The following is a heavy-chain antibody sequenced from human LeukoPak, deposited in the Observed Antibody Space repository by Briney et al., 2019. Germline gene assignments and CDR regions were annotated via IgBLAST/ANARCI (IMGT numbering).Heavy chain of an antibody. J-gene: IGHJ4*02. D-gene: IGHD4-17*01. CDR1: GFTFSSYS. CDR2: ISSSSSTI. V-gene: IGHV3-48*04. CDR3: AKRTTVTKKYYFDY. Sequence: PGGSLRLSCAASGFTFSSYSMNWVRQAPGKGLEWVSYISSSSSTIYYADSVKGRFTISRDNAKNSLYLQMNSLRAEDTAVYYCAKRTTVTKKYYFDYWGQGTLVTVSS.